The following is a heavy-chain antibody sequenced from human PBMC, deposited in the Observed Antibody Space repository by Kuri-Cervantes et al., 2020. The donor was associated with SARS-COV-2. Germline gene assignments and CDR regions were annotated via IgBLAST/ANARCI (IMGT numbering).Heavy chain of an antibody. CDR3: ARHSDYSSTLLRFLDPQWGFDP. CDR1: GGSISSYY. D-gene: IGHD3-3*01. Sequence: SETLSLTCTVSGGSISSYYWSWIRQPPGKGLEWVGSIYHSGSTYYNPSLKSRVTISVDTSKKQFSLKLSSVTAADTAVYYCARHSDYSSTLLRFLDPQWGFDPWGQGILVTVSS. CDR2: IYHSGST. V-gene: IGHV4-59*08. J-gene: IGHJ5*02.